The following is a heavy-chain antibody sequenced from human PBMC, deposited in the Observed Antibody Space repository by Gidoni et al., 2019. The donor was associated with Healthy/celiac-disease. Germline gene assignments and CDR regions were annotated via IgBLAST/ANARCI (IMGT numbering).Heavy chain of an antibody. D-gene: IGHD3-22*01. V-gene: IGHV4-39*01. CDR2: IYYSGST. CDR3: AGLNRDGAYYDSSGYQGRYYFDY. Sequence: QLQLQESGPGLVKPSETLSLTCTVSGGSISSSSYYWGWIRPPPGKGLEWIGSIYYSGSTYYNPSLKSRVTISVDTSKNQFSLKLSSVTAADTAVYYCAGLNRDGAYYDSSGYQGRYYFDYWGQGTLVTVSS. CDR1: GGSISSSSYY. J-gene: IGHJ4*02.